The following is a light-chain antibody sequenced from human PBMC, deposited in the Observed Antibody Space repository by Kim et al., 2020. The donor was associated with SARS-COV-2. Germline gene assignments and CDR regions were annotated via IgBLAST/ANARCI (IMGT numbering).Light chain of an antibody. V-gene: IGLV2-11*01. CDR2: DVS. Sequence: GQSVTISCTGTSSDGGGYNYVSWYQKHPGKAPKLMIYDVSKRPSGVPDRFSGSKSGNTASLTISGLQAEDEADYYCCSYAGSYTWVFGGGTKLTVL. CDR3: CSYAGSYTWV. CDR1: SSDGGGYNY. J-gene: IGLJ3*02.